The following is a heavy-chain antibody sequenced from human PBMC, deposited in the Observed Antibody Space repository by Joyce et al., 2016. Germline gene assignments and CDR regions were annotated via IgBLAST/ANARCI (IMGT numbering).Heavy chain of an antibody. CDR1: HSLPYKFV. Sequence: EMQLEESGGTLVHPGGSLRLSCKVSHSLPYKFVMAWVRQAPGKGMEWVSAIGASGSGIYYADSVKGRFSISRDNSNNMMYLQMTSLQIEDTATYFCARAMTAVVAYTLRDGFDVWGQGTLVAVSS. D-gene: IGHD2-15*01. CDR3: ARAMTAVVAYTLRDGFDV. CDR2: IGASGSGI. J-gene: IGHJ3*01. V-gene: IGHV3-23*04.